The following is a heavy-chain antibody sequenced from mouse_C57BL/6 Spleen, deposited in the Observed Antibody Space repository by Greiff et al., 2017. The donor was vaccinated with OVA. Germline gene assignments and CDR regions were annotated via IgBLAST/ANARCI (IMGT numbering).Heavy chain of an antibody. CDR3: ARGYDYDEAWFAY. CDR1: GYTFTSYW. D-gene: IGHD2-4*01. CDR2: IYPSDSET. Sequence: VQLQQPGAELVRPGSSVKLSCKASGYTFTSYWMDWVKQRPGQGLEWIGNIYPSDSETHYNQKFKDKATLTVDKSSSTAYMQLSSLTSEDSAVYYCARGYDYDEAWFAYWGQGTLVTVSA. V-gene: IGHV1-61*01. J-gene: IGHJ3*01.